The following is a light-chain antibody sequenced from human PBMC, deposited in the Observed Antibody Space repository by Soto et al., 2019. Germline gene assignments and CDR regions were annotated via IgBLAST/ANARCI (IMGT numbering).Light chain of an antibody. CDR2: GAS. Sequence: EIVLTQSPGTLSLYPGEGATLSCRASQSVSTNYIAWYQQKPGQAPRLLIYGASSRATGIPDRFSGSGSGTDFTLTISRLEPEDFVVYYCHQYGSSPFTFGGGTMVEIK. J-gene: IGKJ4*01. CDR1: QSVSTNY. V-gene: IGKV3-20*01. CDR3: HQYGSSPFT.